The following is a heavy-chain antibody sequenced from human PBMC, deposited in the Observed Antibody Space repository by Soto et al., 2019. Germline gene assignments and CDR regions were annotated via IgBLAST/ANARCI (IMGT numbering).Heavy chain of an antibody. CDR1: GFTFSTHD. D-gene: IGHD3-22*01. CDR2: ISYDGSNE. Sequence: QVQLVESGGGVVQPGTSLRLSCAASGFTFSTHDMHWVRQAPGKGLEWVALISYDGSNEYYAGSVRGRFTMSRDNSNNTLYLQMNTLRPEDTAVYYCAKGRDSSGYYYAYWGQGALVTVSS. V-gene: IGHV3-30*18. J-gene: IGHJ4*02. CDR3: AKGRDSSGYYYAY.